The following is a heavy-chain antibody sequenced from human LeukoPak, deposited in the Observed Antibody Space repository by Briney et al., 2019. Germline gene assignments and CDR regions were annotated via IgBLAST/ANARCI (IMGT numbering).Heavy chain of an antibody. D-gene: IGHD6-19*01. CDR1: GFTFGSYS. CDR3: AQDSREAFQWLIH. V-gene: IGHV3-23*01. Sequence: SGGSLRLSCAASGFTFGSYSMTWVRQAPGKGLEWVSSISGSGGSTYYADSVKGRFTISRDNSKNTLFLQMNSLRAEDAAMYYCAQDSREAFQWLIHWGQGTLVTVSS. J-gene: IGHJ4*02. CDR2: ISGSGGST.